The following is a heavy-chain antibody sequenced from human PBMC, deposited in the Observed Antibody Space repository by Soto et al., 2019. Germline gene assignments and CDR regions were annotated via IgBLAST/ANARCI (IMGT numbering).Heavy chain of an antibody. D-gene: IGHD2-2*01. CDR3: ARDPELEGCCSSTSCGPADY. CDR2: ISSSSRTI. Sequence: PGGSLRLSCAASGFTLSDYYMSWVRQAPGKGLEWIAYISSSSRTIYYADSVRGRFTISRDNAENSLFLQMNSLRAEDTAVYYCARDPELEGCCSSTSCGPADYRGQGTLVTVS. J-gene: IGHJ4*02. V-gene: IGHV3-11*04. CDR1: GFTLSDYY.